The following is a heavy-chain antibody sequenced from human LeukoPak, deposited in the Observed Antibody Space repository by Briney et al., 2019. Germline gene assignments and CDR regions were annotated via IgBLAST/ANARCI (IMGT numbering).Heavy chain of an antibody. J-gene: IGHJ5*02. CDR2: ISSSSSYI. CDR3: ARVLTGGIAAAGTWGPNWFDP. V-gene: IGHV3-21*01. D-gene: IGHD6-13*01. Sequence: GGSLRLSCAASGFTFSSYSMNWVRQAPGKGLEWVSSISSSSSYIYYADSVKGRFTISRDNAKNSLYLHMNSLRAEDTAVYYCARVLTGGIAAAGTWGPNWFDPWGQGTLVTVSS. CDR1: GFTFSSYS.